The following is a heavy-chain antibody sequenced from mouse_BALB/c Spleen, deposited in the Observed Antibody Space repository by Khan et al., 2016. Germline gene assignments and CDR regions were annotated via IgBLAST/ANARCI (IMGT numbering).Heavy chain of an antibody. D-gene: IGHD1-1*01. Sequence: EVQLQESGPSLVKPSQTLSLTCSVTGDSITSGYWNWIRKFTGNKLEYMGYISYSGNTYYNPSLKSRISITRDTSKNQYYLQLNSVTTEDTATDYCAIYLYYYGSTYDTMDYWGQGTSVTVSS. CDR3: AIYLYYYGSTYDTMDY. CDR1: GDSITSGY. CDR2: ISYSGNT. V-gene: IGHV3-8*02. J-gene: IGHJ4*01.